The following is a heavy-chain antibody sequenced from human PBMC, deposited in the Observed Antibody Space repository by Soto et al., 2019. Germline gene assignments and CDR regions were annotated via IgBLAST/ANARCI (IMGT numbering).Heavy chain of an antibody. J-gene: IGHJ2*01. CDR2: INPNSGGT. V-gene: IGHV1-2*02. Sequence: GASVKGYVNASGYTFTGDYMHWVRQAPGQGLDCIGWINPNSGGTNYAQDFQGRVTMNRDTSISTAYMELSRLRSDDTAVYYCARGGLYYVLALYFDLWGRGTLVTVSS. D-gene: IGHD3-10*02. CDR3: ARGGLYYVLALYFDL. CDR1: GYTFTGDY.